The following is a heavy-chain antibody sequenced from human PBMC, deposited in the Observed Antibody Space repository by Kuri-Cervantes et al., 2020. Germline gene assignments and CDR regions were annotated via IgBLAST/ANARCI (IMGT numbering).Heavy chain of an antibody. J-gene: IGHJ5*02. CDR1: GFTSSNAW. CDR3: KRTHIIVGDVHAS. D-gene: IGHD2-21*01. CDR2: INSKTGAGTT. Sequence: GESLKISCAASGFTSSNAWRRWGRQAPGRGLGWGCRINSKTGAGTTDYAPPVKGRFTNSSNGSKNTQYRQMNSLKTEVTAVEYGKRTHIIVGDVHASWGQGTLVTVSS. V-gene: IGHV3-15*01.